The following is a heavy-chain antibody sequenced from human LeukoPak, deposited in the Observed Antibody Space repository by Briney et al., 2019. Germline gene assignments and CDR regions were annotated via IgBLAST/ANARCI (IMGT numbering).Heavy chain of an antibody. V-gene: IGHV3-21*04. CDR2: ISSSGTYI. CDR3: ATSSS. J-gene: IGHJ4*02. D-gene: IGHD6-13*01. Sequence: PGGSLRLSCAASGFTFSSYSMNWVRQAPGKGLEWVSSISSSGTYIYYADSLKGRFTISRDNAKNSLYLQMNSLRAEDTAVYYCATSSSWGQGTLVTVSS. CDR1: GFTFSSYS.